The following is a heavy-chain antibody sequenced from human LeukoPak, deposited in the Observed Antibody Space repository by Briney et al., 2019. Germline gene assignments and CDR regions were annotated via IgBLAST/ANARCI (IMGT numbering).Heavy chain of an antibody. V-gene: IGHV3-30*18. CDR1: GFTFSSYG. CDR2: ISYDGSNK. D-gene: IGHD6-13*01. J-gene: IGHJ4*02. CDR3: AKDSYSSPFDY. Sequence: GGSLRLSCAASGFTFSSYGMHWVRQAPGKGLEWVAVISYDGSNKYCADSVKGRFTISRDNSKNTLYLQMNSRRAEDTAVYYCAKDSYSSPFDYWGQGTLVTVSS.